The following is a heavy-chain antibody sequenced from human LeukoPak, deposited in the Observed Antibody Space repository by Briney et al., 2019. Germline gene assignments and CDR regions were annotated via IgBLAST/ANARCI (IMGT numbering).Heavy chain of an antibody. Sequence: ASVKVSCKASGYTFTSYGISWVRQAPGQGLEWMGWISAYNGNTNYAQKFQGRVTITADESTSTAYMELSSLRSEDTAVYYCARDLTAAGNYYYGMDVWGQGTTVTVSS. CDR3: ARDLTAAGNYYYGMDV. CDR1: GYTFTSYG. J-gene: IGHJ6*02. V-gene: IGHV1-18*01. D-gene: IGHD6-13*01. CDR2: ISAYNGNT.